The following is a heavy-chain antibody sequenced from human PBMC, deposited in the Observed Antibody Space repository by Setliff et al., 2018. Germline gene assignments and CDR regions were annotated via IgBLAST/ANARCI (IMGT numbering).Heavy chain of an antibody. CDR2: VYWDGDQ. Sequence: SGPTLVNPTQTLPLTCTFSGFSLNTTGEGVGWIRQPPGKALEWLALVYWDGDQRYSPSLNSRLSITKDSSKSQVFLTMTNMDPVDTATYYCALRRGNEWHLVRWFDPWGPGIQVTSPQ. CDR3: ALRRGNEWHLVRWFDP. J-gene: IGHJ5*02. D-gene: IGHD6-6*01. CDR1: GFSLNTTGEG. V-gene: IGHV2-5*02.